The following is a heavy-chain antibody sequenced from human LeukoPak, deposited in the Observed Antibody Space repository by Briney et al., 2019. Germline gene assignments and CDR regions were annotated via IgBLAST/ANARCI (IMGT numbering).Heavy chain of an antibody. J-gene: IGHJ5*02. CDR1: GFTFSSYD. CDR3: VASSSWYWGLDP. Sequence: PGGSLRLSCAASGFTFSSYDMHWVRQATGKGLEWVSAIGTAGDTYYPGSVKGRFTISRENAKNSLYLQMNSLRAGDTAVYYCVASSSWYWGLDPWGQGTLVTVSS. CDR2: IGTAGDT. D-gene: IGHD6-13*01. V-gene: IGHV3-13*01.